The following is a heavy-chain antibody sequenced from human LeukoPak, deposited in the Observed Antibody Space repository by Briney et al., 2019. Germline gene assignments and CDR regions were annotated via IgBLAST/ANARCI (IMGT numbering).Heavy chain of an antibody. J-gene: IGHJ5*02. CDR1: AYTFTNYG. CDR2: ISAYNGNT. Sequence: ASVKVSCKASAYTFTNYGISWVRQAPGQGLEWMEWISAYNGNTNYAQKLQGRVTMTTDTSTSTAYMELRSLRSDDTAVYYCARDLSSYNFWSAYANWFDPWGQGTLVTVSS. D-gene: IGHD3-3*01. CDR3: ARDLSSYNFWSAYANWFDP. V-gene: IGHV1-18*01.